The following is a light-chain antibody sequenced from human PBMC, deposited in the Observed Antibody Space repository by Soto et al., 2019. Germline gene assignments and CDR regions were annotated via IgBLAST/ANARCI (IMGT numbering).Light chain of an antibody. CDR3: SSFTSTSTLV. CDR2: EVS. CDR1: SSDVGGYNY. Sequence: QSARTQPASASGSPGQSITISCTGSSSDVGGYNYLSWYQQHPGKAPKLIIYEVSNRPSGVSDRFSGSKSGNTASLTISGLQAEDEADFFCSSFTSTSTLVFGTGTKVTVL. V-gene: IGLV2-14*01. J-gene: IGLJ1*01.